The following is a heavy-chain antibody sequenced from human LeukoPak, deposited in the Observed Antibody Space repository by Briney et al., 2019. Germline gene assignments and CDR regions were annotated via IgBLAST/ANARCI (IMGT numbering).Heavy chain of an antibody. CDR3: AKDLYTVPGACDH. J-gene: IGHJ4*02. CDR1: GFTFSSYA. V-gene: IGHV3-23*01. D-gene: IGHD6-19*01. CDR2: ISGSGGST. Sequence: GGSLRLSCAASGFTFSSYAMSWVRQAPGKGLEWVSAISGSGGSTYYADSVKGRFTISRDNSKNTLYLQMNSLTVEDTAIYYCAKDLYTVPGACDHWGQGTLVTVSS.